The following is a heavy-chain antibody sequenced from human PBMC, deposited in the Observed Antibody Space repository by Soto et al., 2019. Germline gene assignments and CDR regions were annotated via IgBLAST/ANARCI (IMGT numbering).Heavy chain of an antibody. CDR3: ARGWMGGGNSGLVDY. J-gene: IGHJ4*02. D-gene: IGHD2-21*02. CDR2: INHSGST. CDR1: GGSFSGYY. V-gene: IGHV4-34*01. Sequence: QVQLQQWGAGLLKPSETLSLTCAVYGGSFSGYYWSWIRQPPGKGLEWIGEINHSGSTNYNPSLKSPVTISVDASKNGCASKLGSVTAADTAVYYCARGWMGGGNSGLVDYWGEGTLVTVSS.